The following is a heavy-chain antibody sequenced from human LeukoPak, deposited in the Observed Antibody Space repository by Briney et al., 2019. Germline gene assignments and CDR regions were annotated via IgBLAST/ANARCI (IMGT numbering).Heavy chain of an antibody. V-gene: IGHV6-1*01. CDR2: TYYRSQWFI. Sequence: LSQTLSLTCAISGDSVSSDSAAWNWITQSPSRGLEWVGRTYYRSQWFIDYAVSVKPRITIKSGTSKNQFSLELNSVTPEDTGVYYCARGSGYYDTGSFSFVDNWGQGTLVTVSS. CDR3: ARGSGYYDTGSFSFVDN. D-gene: IGHD3-22*01. J-gene: IGHJ4*02. CDR1: GDSVSSDSAA.